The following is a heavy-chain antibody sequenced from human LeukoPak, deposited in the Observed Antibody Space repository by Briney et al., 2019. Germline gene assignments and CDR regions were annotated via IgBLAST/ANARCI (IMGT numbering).Heavy chain of an antibody. J-gene: IGHJ4*02. CDR3: ARAVACYSFDY. CDR1: GYSICSYD. D-gene: IGHD2-21*01. Sequence: SETLSLTCTASGYSICSYDWCWIRQPPGKGLEWIGYLFHSGSTNYNPSLKSRVTISVDTSKNQFSLKLNSVTAADTAVYYCARAVACYSFDYWVQGTLVTVSS. CDR2: LFHSGST. V-gene: IGHV4-59*01.